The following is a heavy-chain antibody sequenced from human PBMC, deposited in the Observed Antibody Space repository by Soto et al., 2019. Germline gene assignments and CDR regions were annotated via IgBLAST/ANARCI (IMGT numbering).Heavy chain of an antibody. J-gene: IGHJ4*02. CDR3: AREGVHNYNEYYFDY. CDR2: ISGIRDYI. V-gene: IGHV3-21*06. CDR1: GFTFSYYT. D-gene: IGHD3-22*01. Sequence: LRLSCAASGFTFSYYTVHWVRRSPGKGLEWVSSISGIRDYIRYADSVKGRFTISRDNAKTSLYLQMNSLTAEDTAVYYCAREGVHNYNEYYFDYWGQGTLVTV.